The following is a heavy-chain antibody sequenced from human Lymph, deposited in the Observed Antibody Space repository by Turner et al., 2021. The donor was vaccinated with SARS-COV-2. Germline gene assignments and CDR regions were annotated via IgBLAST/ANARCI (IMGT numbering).Heavy chain of an antibody. J-gene: IGHJ5*02. CDR2: VSYDGSYN. V-gene: IGHV3-30-3*01. Sequence: QVQLVESGGGVVEPGRSLRLTCTGSGFTFSSYAMHWVSQAPVKGLEWVAVVSYDGSYNSYADSLKGRFTISINNSKNTLYLQLNSLRAEVTAVYNCASSGSGSYCSWFDPWGQGTLVTVSS. CDR3: ASSGSGSYCSWFDP. CDR1: GFTFSSYA. D-gene: IGHD1-26*01.